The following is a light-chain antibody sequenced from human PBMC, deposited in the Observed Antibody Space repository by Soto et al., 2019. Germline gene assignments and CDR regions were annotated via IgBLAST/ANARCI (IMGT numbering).Light chain of an antibody. CDR2: GAS. Sequence: EIVLTQSPGTLSLSPGERATLSCRASHIINNNYLAWYQQKPGQAPRLLTYGASSRATGIPDRFSGGGSGTDFTLPVTRLEPDDFAVYYCQQYGSSIPFGQGTRLAIK. CDR1: HIINNNY. J-gene: IGKJ5*01. CDR3: QQYGSSIP. V-gene: IGKV3-20*01.